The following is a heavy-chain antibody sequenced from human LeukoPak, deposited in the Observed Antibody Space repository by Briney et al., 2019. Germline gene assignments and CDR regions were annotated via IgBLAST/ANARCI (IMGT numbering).Heavy chain of an antibody. CDR1: GFTFSSYA. CDR2: IKSKTDGGTT. Sequence: KPGGSLRLSCAASGFTFSSYAMSWVRQVPGKGLEWVGRIKSKTDGGTTDYAAPVKGRFSISRDDSKNTLYLQMNSLKTEDTAVYYCTTLPTVVIEGRGPIPFDFWGQGTLVTVSS. V-gene: IGHV3-15*01. D-gene: IGHD3-22*01. J-gene: IGHJ4*02. CDR3: TTLPTVVIEGRGPIPFDF.